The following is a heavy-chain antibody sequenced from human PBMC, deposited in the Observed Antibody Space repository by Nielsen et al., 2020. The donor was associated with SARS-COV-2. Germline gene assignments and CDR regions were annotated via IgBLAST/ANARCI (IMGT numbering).Heavy chain of an antibody. D-gene: IGHD6-19*01. CDR3: ARDRGKQRLVLDGMDV. CDR2: ISYDGSNK. Sequence: GESLKISCAASGFTFSSYAMHWVRQAPGKGLEWVAVISYDGSNKYYADSVKGRFTISRDNSKNTLYLQMNSLRAEDTAVYYCARDRGKQRLVLDGMDVWGQGTTVTVSS. CDR1: GFTFSSYA. V-gene: IGHV3-30*04. J-gene: IGHJ6*02.